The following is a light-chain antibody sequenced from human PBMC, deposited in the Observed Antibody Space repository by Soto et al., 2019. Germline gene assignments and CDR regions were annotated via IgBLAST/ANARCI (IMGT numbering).Light chain of an antibody. CDR1: SSNIGSNT. CDR2: SNT. Sequence: QSVLTQPPSASGTPGQRVTISCSGSSSNIGSNTVNWYQQLPGTAPKLLIYSNTQRPSGVPDRFSGSKSGTSASLAISGLQSEDEADYYCAAWDDSLNGYYVFGTGTKGTVL. V-gene: IGLV1-44*01. CDR3: AAWDDSLNGYYV. J-gene: IGLJ1*01.